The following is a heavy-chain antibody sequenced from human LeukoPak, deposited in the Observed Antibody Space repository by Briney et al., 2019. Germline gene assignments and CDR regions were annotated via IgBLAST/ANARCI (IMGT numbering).Heavy chain of an antibody. V-gene: IGHV3-30*18. CDR2: ISHDGSNN. CDR1: GFTFSSYG. J-gene: IGHJ4*02. D-gene: IGHD2-15*01. CDR3: AKVRVGTAHFDY. Sequence: GGSLRLSCAASGFTFSSYGMHWVRQAPGKGLEWVVVISHDGSNNNYADSVKDRFTISRDNSKNTLYLQMNSLRPEDTAVYYCAKVRVGTAHFDYWGQGTLVTVSS.